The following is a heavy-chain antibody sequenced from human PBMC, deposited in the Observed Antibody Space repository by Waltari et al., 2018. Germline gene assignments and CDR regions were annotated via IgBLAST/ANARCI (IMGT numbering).Heavy chain of an antibody. CDR2: IWYDGSNK. Sequence: QVQLVESGGGVVQPGRSLRLSCAASGFTFSSYGMHWVRQAPGKGLEWVAVIWYDGSNKYYADSVKGLFTISRDNSKNTLYLQMNSLRAEDTAMYYCAKEYYYDSSGYQANWYFDLWGRGTLVTVSS. CDR1: GFTFSSYG. D-gene: IGHD3-22*01. CDR3: AKEYYYDSSGYQANWYFDL. J-gene: IGHJ2*01. V-gene: IGHV3-30*18.